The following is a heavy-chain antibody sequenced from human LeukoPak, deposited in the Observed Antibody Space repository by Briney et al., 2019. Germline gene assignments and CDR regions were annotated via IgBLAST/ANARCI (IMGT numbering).Heavy chain of an antibody. J-gene: IGHJ4*02. CDR2: TSGSGGST. V-gene: IGHV3-23*01. D-gene: IGHD2-2*01. CDR1: GFTFSSYA. Sequence: PGGSLRLSCAASGFTFSSYAMSWVRQAPGKGLEWVSATSGSGGSTYYADSVKGRFTISRDNSKNTLYLQMNSLRAEDTAVYYCAKGDIVVVPAAHTFDYWGQGTLVTVSS. CDR3: AKGDIVVVPAAHTFDY.